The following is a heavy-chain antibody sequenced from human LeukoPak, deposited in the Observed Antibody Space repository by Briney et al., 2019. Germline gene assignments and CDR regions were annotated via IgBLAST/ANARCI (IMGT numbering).Heavy chain of an antibody. Sequence: PSETLSLTCTVSGGSISSYYWSWIPQPPGKGLEWIGYIYYSGSTNYNPSLKSRVTISVDTSKNQFSLKLSSVTAADTAVYYCARLYVTQNWFDPWGQGTLVTVSS. D-gene: IGHD3-16*01. V-gene: IGHV4-59*08. J-gene: IGHJ5*02. CDR3: ARLYVTQNWFDP. CDR2: IYYSGST. CDR1: GGSISSYY.